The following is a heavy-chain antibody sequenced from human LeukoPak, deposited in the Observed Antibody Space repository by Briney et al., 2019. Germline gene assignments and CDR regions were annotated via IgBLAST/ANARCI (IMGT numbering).Heavy chain of an antibody. CDR2: IYSGGTQ. CDR3: AREVSHRTHHYYYYMDV. V-gene: IGHV3-66*02. CDR1: TFTPTSKY. J-gene: IGHJ6*03. D-gene: IGHD1-7*01. Sequence: GRSLTPAWAVSTFTPTSKYMRCVSHPPGDGLEWVSSIYSGGTQYYVDSVKGRFTISRDTSRNTLYLQINSLRPEDTAVYYCAREVSHRTHHYYYYMDVWGKGTTVTVSS.